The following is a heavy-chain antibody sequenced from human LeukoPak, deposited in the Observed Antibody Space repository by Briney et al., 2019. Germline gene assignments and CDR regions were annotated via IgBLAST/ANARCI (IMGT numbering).Heavy chain of an antibody. Sequence: SETLSLTCTVSGGSISSYYWSWIRQPPGKGLEWIGSIYYSGSTYYNPSLKSRVTISVDTSKNQFSLKLSSVTAADTAVYYCARGFYGSGSFSDYWGQGTLVTVSS. J-gene: IGHJ4*02. V-gene: IGHV4-59*05. CDR1: GGSISSYY. D-gene: IGHD3-10*01. CDR3: ARGFYGSGSFSDY. CDR2: IYYSGST.